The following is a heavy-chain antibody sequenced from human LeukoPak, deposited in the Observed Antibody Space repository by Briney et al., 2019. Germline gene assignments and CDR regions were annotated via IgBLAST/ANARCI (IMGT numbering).Heavy chain of an antibody. J-gene: IGHJ5*02. V-gene: IGHV1-69*13. CDR1: GDTFSSYA. CDR2: IIPIFGTA. D-gene: IGHD2-2*01. CDR3: ASSVVPAAINWFDP. Sequence: GASVKVTCKASGDTFSSYAISWVRQAPGQGLEWMGGIIPIFGTANYAQKFQGRVTITADESTSTAYMELSSLRSEDTAVYYCASSVVPAAINWFDPWGQGTLVTVSS.